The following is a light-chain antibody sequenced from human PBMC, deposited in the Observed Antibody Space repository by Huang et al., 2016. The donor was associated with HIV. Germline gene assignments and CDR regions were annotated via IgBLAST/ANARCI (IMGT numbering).Light chain of an antibody. CDR3: LQLNTYPGT. CDR1: QDISSY. Sequence: IQLTQSPSSLFASVGDRVTITCRASQDISSYLAWYQQKPGKAPKLLIYAASTLESAVPSRFSGSGSGTGFTLTISNLQPEDFATYYCLQLNTYPGTFGPGTNVDV. J-gene: IGKJ3*01. V-gene: IGKV1-9*01. CDR2: AAS.